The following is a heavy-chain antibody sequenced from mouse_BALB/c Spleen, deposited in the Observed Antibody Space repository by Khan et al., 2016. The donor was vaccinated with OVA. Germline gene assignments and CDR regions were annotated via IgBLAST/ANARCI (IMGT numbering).Heavy chain of an antibody. Sequence: EVQLVESGPGLVKPSQSLSLTCSVTGYSITSGYFWNWIRQFPGNNLEWMGYIRYDGNSDYNPSLKNRISITRDTSKTQFFLKLNSVTPEDTATYYCARGGSSGPAWFTYWGQGTLVTVST. CDR2: IRYDGNS. D-gene: IGHD3-1*01. V-gene: IGHV3-6*02. CDR3: ARGGSSGPAWFTY. CDR1: GYSITSGYF. J-gene: IGHJ3*01.